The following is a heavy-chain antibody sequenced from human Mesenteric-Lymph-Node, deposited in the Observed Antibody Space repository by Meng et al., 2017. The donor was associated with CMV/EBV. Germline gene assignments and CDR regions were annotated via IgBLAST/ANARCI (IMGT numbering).Heavy chain of an antibody. CDR1: GGSIRNYY. D-gene: IGHD5-24*01. CDR2: IYYIGSI. Sequence: CTVSGGSIRNYYWSWIRQPPGKGLERIGNIYYIGSINYNPSLKSRVTISVDRSKNQFSLKVTSVTAADTAVYYCARRRDGYTYWFDPWGQGTLVTVSS. V-gene: IGHV4-59*01. J-gene: IGHJ5*02. CDR3: ARRRDGYTYWFDP.